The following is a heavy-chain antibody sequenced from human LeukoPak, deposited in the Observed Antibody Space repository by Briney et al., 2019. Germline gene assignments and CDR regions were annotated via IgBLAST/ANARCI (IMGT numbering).Heavy chain of an antibody. V-gene: IGHV4-4*02. CDR3: AREDLWFGEWATDAFDI. CDR1: GGSISSSNW. CDR2: IYHSGST. D-gene: IGHD3-10*01. J-gene: IGHJ3*02. Sequence: SETLSLTCAVSGGSISSSNWWSWVRQPPGKGLEWIGEIYHSGSTNYNPSLKSRVTISVDKSKNQFSLKLSSVTAADTAVYYCAREDLWFGEWATDAFDIWGQGTMVTVSS.